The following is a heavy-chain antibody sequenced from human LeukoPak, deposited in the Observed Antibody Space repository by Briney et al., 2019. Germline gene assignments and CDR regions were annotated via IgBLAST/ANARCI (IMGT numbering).Heavy chain of an antibody. Sequence: SQTLSLTCAISGDSVSSNSAAWNWIRHSPSRGLEWLGRIYYRSKWYNDYAVSVKSRITINPDTSKNQFSLQLNSVTPEDTAVYYCARDQLLWFGEFNRNNWFDPWGQGTLVTVSS. V-gene: IGHV6-1*01. CDR3: ARDQLLWFGEFNRNNWFDP. CDR2: IYYRSKWYN. J-gene: IGHJ5*02. CDR1: GDSVSSNSAA. D-gene: IGHD3-10*01.